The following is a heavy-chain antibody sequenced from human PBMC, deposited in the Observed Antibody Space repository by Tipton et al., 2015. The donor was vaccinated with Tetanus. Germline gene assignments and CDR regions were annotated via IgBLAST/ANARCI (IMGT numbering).Heavy chain of an antibody. CDR2: IYYSGST. CDR1: GGSISSYY. J-gene: IGHJ5*02. D-gene: IGHD2-2*01. V-gene: IGHV4-59*01. Sequence: TLSLTCTVSGGSISSYYWSWIRQPPGKGLEWIGYIYYSGSTNYNPSLKSRVTISVDTSKNQFSLKLSSVTAADTAVYYCARDQSKYSLPGGWFDPWGQGTLVTVSS. CDR3: ARDQSKYSLPGGWFDP.